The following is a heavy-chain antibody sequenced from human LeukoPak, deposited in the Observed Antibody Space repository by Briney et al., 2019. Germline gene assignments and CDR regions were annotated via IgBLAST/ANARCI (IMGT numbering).Heavy chain of an antibody. D-gene: IGHD4-17*01. J-gene: IGHJ5*02. CDR1: GFTFINYT. V-gene: IGHV3-48*04. CDR2: ISSSGSTI. Sequence: GGSLRLSCAASGFTFINYTMNWVRQAPGKGLEWVSYISSSGSTIYYADSVKGRFTISRDNAKNSLYLQMNSLRAEDTAVYYCASCYGDYGADWFDPWGQGTLVTVSS. CDR3: ASCYGDYGADWFDP.